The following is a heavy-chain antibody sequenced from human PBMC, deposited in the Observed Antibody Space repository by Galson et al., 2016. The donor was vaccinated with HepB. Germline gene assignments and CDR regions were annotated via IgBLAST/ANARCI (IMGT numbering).Heavy chain of an antibody. CDR2: SNPTGGRT. CDR3: VTRGIVATQDAFDS. CDR1: GYDFTTYY. D-gene: IGHD5-12*01. J-gene: IGHJ3*01. Sequence: SVKVSCKASGYDFTTYYIHWVRQAPGQGLEWMGISNPTGGRTTSPQRFQGRLTMTTDTSTNTAYMELSSLRSETTAVYYCVTRGIVATQDAFDSWGQGTMVTVSS. V-gene: IGHV1-46*01.